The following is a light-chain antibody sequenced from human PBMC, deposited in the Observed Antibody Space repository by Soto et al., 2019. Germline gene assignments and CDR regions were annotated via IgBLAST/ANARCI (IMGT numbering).Light chain of an antibody. CDR3: QQSYTTLWT. Sequence: DIQITQSPSSLSASVGDRVAITCRASQTISSYLNWYQQKPGKAPKLLIYAASSLQGGVPPRFSGGGSGTDFTLTISSLQPEDFATYYCQQSYTTLWTFGQGTKVDIK. J-gene: IGKJ1*01. V-gene: IGKV1-39*01. CDR1: QTISSY. CDR2: AAS.